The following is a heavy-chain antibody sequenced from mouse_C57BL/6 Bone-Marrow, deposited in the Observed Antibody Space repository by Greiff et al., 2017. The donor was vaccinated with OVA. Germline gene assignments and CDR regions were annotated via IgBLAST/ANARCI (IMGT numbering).Heavy chain of an antibody. CDR3: AMYYYGSSEFAY. CDR1: GFSLTSYA. D-gene: IGHD1-1*01. J-gene: IGHJ3*01. Sequence: VKLVESGPGLVAPSQSLSITCTVSGFSLTSYAISWVRQPPGKGLEWLGVIWTGGGTNYNSALKSRLSISKDNSKSQVFLKMNSLQTDDTARYYCAMYYYGSSEFAYWGQGTLVTVSA. CDR2: IWTGGGT. V-gene: IGHV2-9-1*01.